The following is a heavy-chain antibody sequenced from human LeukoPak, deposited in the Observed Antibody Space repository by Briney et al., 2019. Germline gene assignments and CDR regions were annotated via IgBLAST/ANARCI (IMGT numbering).Heavy chain of an antibody. D-gene: IGHD5-18*01. CDR2: INPGDSDT. CDR3: ARRRVGYSYGEFDY. CDR1: GYSFTTYW. J-gene: IGHJ4*02. V-gene: IGHV5-51*01. Sequence: GESLKISSKGSGYSFTTYWIGWVRQIPGKGLGWMGIINPGDSDTRYSQSFQGQVTISADKSISTTYLQWSSLKASDTAMYYCARRRVGYSYGEFDYWGQGTLVTVSS.